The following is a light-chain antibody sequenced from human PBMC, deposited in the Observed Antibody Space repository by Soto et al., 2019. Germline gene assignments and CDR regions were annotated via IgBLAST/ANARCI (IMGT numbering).Light chain of an antibody. CDR3: AAWDHSLNGVV. J-gene: IGLJ3*02. CDR2: SNN. Sequence: QSVLTQPPSASGTPGQRVTISCSGSSSNIGSNTVNWYQQLPGTAPKLLIYSNNQRHSGVPDRISGSKSGTSASLAISGLQSEDEADYYCAAWDHSLNGVVFGGGTKLTVL. V-gene: IGLV1-44*01. CDR1: SSNIGSNT.